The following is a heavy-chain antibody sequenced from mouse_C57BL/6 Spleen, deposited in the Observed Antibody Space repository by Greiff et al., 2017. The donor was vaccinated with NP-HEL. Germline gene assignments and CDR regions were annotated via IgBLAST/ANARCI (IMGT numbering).Heavy chain of an antibody. Sequence: QVQLKQSGAELVKPGASVKLSCKASGYTFTSYWMHWVKQRPGRGLEWIGRIDPNSGGTKYNEKFKSKATLTVDKPSSTAYMQLSSLTSEDSAVYYCARGDYYGYYAMDYWGQGTSVTVSS. V-gene: IGHV1-72*01. CDR2: IDPNSGGT. CDR3: ARGDYYGYYAMDY. CDR1: GYTFTSYW. D-gene: IGHD1-1*01. J-gene: IGHJ4*01.